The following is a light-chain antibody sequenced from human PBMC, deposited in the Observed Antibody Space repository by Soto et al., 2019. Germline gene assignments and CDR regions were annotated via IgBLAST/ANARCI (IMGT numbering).Light chain of an antibody. CDR3: QEYGFSRT. Sequence: EIVLTQSPGALSLSPGERATLSCRASQSVTSGYLAWYQQKPGQAPRLLIFGASHRATGIPDRFGGSGSGTDFTLXISRLXPEDFAVYYCQEYGFSRTFGLGTKVEIK. CDR2: GAS. J-gene: IGKJ1*01. V-gene: IGKV3-20*01. CDR1: QSVTSGY.